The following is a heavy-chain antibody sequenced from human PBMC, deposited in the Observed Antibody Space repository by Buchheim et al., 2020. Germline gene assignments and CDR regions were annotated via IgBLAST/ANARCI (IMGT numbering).Heavy chain of an antibody. J-gene: IGHJ5*02. CDR3: ARGDTMGRGVIQRKNWFDP. Sequence: QVQLVQSGAEVKKPGASVKVSCKASGYTFTSYYMHWVRQAPGQGLAWMGIINPSGGSTSYAQKFQGRVTMTRDTSTSTVYMELSSLRSKDTGVYYCARGDTMGRGVIQRKNWFDPWGQGTL. CDR1: GYTFTSYY. CDR2: INPSGGST. V-gene: IGHV1-46*01. D-gene: IGHD3-10*01.